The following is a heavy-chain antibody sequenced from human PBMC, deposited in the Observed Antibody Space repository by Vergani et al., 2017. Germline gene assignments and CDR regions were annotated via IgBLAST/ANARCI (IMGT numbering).Heavy chain of an antibody. J-gene: IGHJ4*02. CDR2: ISGSGGST. Sequence: EVQLLESGGGLVQPGGSLRLSCAASGFTFSSYAMSWFRQAPGKGLEWVSAISGSGGSTYYADSVKGRFTISRDNSKNTLYLQMNSLIAEDTAVYYCAKDRQYRFPYDSSGYGSFDYWGQGTLVTVSS. D-gene: IGHD3-22*01. CDR3: AKDRQYRFPYDSSGYGSFDY. V-gene: IGHV3-23*01. CDR1: GFTFSSYA.